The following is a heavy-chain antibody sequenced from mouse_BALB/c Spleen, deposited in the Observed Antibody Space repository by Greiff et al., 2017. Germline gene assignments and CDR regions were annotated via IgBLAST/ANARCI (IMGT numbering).Heavy chain of an antibody. D-gene: IGHD1-2*01. CDR1: GFNIKDTY. CDR3: ARDPSLLRDAIDY. V-gene: IGHV14-3*02. CDR2: IDPANGNT. Sequence: DVKLQESGAELVKPGASVKLSCTASGFNIKDTYMHWVKQRPEQGLEWIGRIDPANGNTKFDPKFQGKATITADTSSNTAYLQLSSLTSEDTAVYYCARDPSLLRDAIDYWGQGTSVTVSS. J-gene: IGHJ4*01.